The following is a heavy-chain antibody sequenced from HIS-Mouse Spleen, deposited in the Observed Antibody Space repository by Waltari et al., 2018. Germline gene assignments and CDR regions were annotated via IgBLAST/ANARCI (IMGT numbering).Heavy chain of an antibody. V-gene: IGHV1-2*02. CDR3: ARAEYSGSYAEYFQH. Sequence: QVQLVQSGAEVKKPGASVKVSCKASGYTFTGYYMHWVRQAPGQGLEWMGWINPNSGGTNYAQKFQGRVTMTRDTSISTAYMELSRLRSDDTAVYYCARAEYSGSYAEYFQHWGQGTLVTVSS. J-gene: IGHJ1*01. D-gene: IGHD1-26*01. CDR1: GYTFTGYY. CDR2: INPNSGGT.